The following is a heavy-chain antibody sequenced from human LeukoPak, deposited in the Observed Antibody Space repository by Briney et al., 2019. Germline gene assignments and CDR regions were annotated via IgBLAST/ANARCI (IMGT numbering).Heavy chain of an antibody. CDR2: ISAYNGNT. J-gene: IGHJ4*02. D-gene: IGHD2-21*02. CDR1: GYTFTSYG. V-gene: IGHV1-18*01. Sequence: GASVKVSCKASGYTFTSYGISLARQAPGQGLEWMGWISAYNGNTNYAQKLQGRVTMTTDTSTSTAYMELRSLRSDDTAVYYCARDPGCGGDCYFPTSDYWGQGTLVTVSS. CDR3: ARDPGCGGDCYFPTSDY.